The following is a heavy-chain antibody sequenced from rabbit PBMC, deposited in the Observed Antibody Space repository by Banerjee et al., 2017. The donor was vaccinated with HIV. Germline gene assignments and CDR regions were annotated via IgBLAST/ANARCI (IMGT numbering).Heavy chain of an antibody. CDR2: IAAGNGRT. V-gene: IGHV1S47*01. CDR1: GFDFSTYY. J-gene: IGHJ6*01. Sequence: QEQLVQSWGGLVQPGGSLKLSCKASGFDFSTYYMIWVRQAPGKGLERIGTIAAGNGRTYYASWVNGRFTITRSTSLNTVTLQLKSLTAADTATYFCARDTSSSIYKLDLWGPGTLVTVS. CDR3: ARDTSSSIYKLDL. D-gene: IGHD1-1*01.